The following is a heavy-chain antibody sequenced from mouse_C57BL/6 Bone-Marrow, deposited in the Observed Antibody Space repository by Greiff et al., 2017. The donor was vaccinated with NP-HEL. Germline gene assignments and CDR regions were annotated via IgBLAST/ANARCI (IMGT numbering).Heavy chain of an antibody. V-gene: IGHV14-4*01. CDR1: GFNIKDDY. Sequence: EVQRVESGAELVRPGASVKLSCTASGFNIKDDYMHWVKQRPEQGLEWIGWIDPETGDTEYASKFQGKATITADTSSNTAYLQLSSLASEDTAVYYCTTDVGDYWGQGTTLTVSA. CDR2: IDPETGDT. J-gene: IGHJ2*01. CDR3: TTDVGDY.